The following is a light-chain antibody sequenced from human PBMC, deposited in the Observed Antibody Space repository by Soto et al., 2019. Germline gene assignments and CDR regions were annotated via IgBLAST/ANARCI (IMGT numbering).Light chain of an antibody. CDR1: QSVSSSY. Sequence: IVLTQSPGTLSLSPGERATLSCRASQSVSSSYLAWYQQKPGQAPRLHIYGASSRATGIPDRFSGSESGTDFTLTINRLEPEDFAVYYCQQYGSSITFGQGTRLEIK. CDR3: QQYGSSIT. J-gene: IGKJ5*01. V-gene: IGKV3-20*01. CDR2: GAS.